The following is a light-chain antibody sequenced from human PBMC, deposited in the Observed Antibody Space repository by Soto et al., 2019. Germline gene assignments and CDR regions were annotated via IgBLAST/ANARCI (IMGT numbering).Light chain of an antibody. J-gene: IGKJ4*01. CDR1: QGISNF. Sequence: TQLTQSPSSLSASGGDRVNITCRASQGISNFLAWYQQKPGKAPNLLIYAASTSQSGVPSRFSGNRSGTDFTLTISSLQPEDFATYYCQQLNYFPFTFGGGNRVEIK. CDR2: AAS. V-gene: IGKV1-9*01. CDR3: QQLNYFPFT.